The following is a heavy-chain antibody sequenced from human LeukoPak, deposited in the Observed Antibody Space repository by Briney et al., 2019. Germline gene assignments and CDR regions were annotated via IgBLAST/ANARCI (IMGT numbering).Heavy chain of an antibody. CDR2: IKGDGSEK. Sequence: GGSLRLSCAASGFTFNNYWMSWVRQAPGKGLEWVTNIKGDGSEKYYVESVKDRFTISRDNAKNTLYLQMDSLRAEDTAVYYCARDSVGVPTDFDYWGQGTLVTVSS. V-gene: IGHV3-7*01. CDR3: ARDSVGVPTDFDY. J-gene: IGHJ4*02. D-gene: IGHD1-26*01. CDR1: GFTFNNYW.